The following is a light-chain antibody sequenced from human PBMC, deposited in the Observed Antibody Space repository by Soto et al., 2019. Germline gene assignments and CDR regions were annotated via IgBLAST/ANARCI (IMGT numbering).Light chain of an antibody. Sequence: EVVLTQSPGTLSLSPGERATLSCRASQSVSSTYFAWYQQRPGQAPRLLIYDATSRATGITDRFSGSGSGTDFTLTISRLEPEDFAVYYCQQYGSSPSLFGPGTKVDIE. CDR3: QQYGSSPSL. J-gene: IGKJ3*01. CDR2: DAT. V-gene: IGKV3-20*01. CDR1: QSVSSTY.